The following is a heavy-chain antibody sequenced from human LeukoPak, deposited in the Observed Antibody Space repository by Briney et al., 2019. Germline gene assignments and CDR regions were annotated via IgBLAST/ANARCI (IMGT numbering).Heavy chain of an antibody. J-gene: IGHJ4*02. D-gene: IGHD2-15*01. CDR1: GGSISSYY. Sequence: PSEILSLTCTVSGGSISSYYWTWIRQPPGKRLEWIGYIHYSGSTNYNPSLKSRVTISVDTSETQFSLKLTSVTAADTAVYYCAREYCSGGSCYYDYWGQGTLVTVSS. CDR3: AREYCSGGSCYYDY. V-gene: IGHV4-59*08. CDR2: IHYSGST.